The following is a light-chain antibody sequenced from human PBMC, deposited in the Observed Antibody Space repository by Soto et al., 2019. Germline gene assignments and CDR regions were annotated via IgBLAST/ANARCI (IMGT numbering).Light chain of an antibody. Sequence: QSALTQPRSVSGSPGQSVTISCTGTSSNADSYNYVSWYQQHPGKAPKLMIYDVTKRPSGVSDRFSGSKSGNTASLTISGLQPEDDADYYCCSYAGRYSLIFGGGTKHTVL. V-gene: IGLV2-11*01. CDR3: CSYAGRYSLI. J-gene: IGLJ2*01. CDR2: DVT. CDR1: SSNADSYNY.